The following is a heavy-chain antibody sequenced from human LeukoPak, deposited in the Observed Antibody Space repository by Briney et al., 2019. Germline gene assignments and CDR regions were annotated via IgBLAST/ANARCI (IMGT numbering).Heavy chain of an antibody. CDR2: IYTSGST. Sequence: SETLSLTCTVSGGSISSGSYYWSWIRQPAGKGLEWIGRIYTSGSTNYNPSLKSRVTISVDTSKNQFSLKLSSVTAADTAVYYCARRITVTPLYYFDYWGQGTLVTVSS. J-gene: IGHJ4*02. V-gene: IGHV4-61*02. D-gene: IGHD4-11*01. CDR1: GGSISSGSYY. CDR3: ARRITVTPLYYFDY.